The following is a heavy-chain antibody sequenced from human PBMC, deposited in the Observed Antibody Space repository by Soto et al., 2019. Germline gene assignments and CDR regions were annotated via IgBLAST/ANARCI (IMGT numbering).Heavy chain of an antibody. CDR1: GFTFSSYA. J-gene: IGHJ6*03. CDR2: ISGSGGST. D-gene: IGHD3-3*01. V-gene: IGHV3-23*01. CDR3: AKDPGFYDFWRGSPNKNYYYYYMDV. Sequence: PGGSLRLSCAASGFTFSSYAMTGVRQAPGKGLEWVSAISGSGGSTYYADSVKGRFTISRDNSKNTLYLQMNSLRAEDTAVYYCAKDPGFYDFWRGSPNKNYYYYYMDVWGKGTTVPVS.